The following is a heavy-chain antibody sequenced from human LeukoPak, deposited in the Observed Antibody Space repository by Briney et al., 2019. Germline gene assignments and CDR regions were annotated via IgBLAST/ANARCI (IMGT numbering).Heavy chain of an antibody. V-gene: IGHV4-31*03. CDR1: GGSISSGGYY. Sequence: PSQTLSLTCTFSGGSISSGGYYWSWIRQHPGKGLEWIGYIDYSGSTYYNPSLKSRVTISVDTSKNQFSLKLSSVTAADTAVYYCARGVFWNQLDLPVQYYFDYWGQGTLVTVSS. CDR2: IDYSGST. D-gene: IGHD1-7*01. CDR3: ARGVFWNQLDLPVQYYFDY. J-gene: IGHJ4*02.